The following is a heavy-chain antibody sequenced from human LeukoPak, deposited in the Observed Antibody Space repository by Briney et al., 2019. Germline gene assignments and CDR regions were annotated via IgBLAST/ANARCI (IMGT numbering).Heavy chain of an antibody. V-gene: IGHV3-23*01. D-gene: IGHD1-26*01. CDR3: ARELVGADNWFDP. CDR1: GFTFADHA. Sequence: PGGSLRLSCAASGFTFADHATSWVRQAPGKGLEWVSAISASGDNTYYADSVKGRFTISRDNSKNSLYLQMNSLRAEDTAVYYCARELVGADNWFDPWGQGTLVTVSS. CDR2: ISASGDNT. J-gene: IGHJ5*02.